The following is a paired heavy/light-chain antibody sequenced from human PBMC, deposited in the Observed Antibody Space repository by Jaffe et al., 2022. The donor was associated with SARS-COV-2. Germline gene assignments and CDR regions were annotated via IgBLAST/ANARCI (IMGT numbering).Heavy chain of an antibody. CDR1: GDSISTNNYY. D-gene: IGHD3-3*01. V-gene: IGHV4-39*01. Sequence: QLQLQESGPGLLNPSETLSLTCTVSGDSISTNNYYWGWIRQPPGKGLEWIGTLYSSGNTYYNPSLKSRVTISVDTSKNQFSLHLSSVTGADTAVYFCARHGGWDFWKRPNFYYGMDVWGQGTTVTVSS. J-gene: IGHJ6*02. CDR3: ARHGGWDFWKRPNFYYGMDV. CDR2: LYSSGNT.
Light chain of an antibody. CDR2: ENN. V-gene: IGLV1-51*02. CDR3: ATWDTSLSAVV. J-gene: IGLJ3*02. Sequence: QSMLTQPPSVSAAPGQKVTISCSGSTSNVGNNYVSWYQHLPGRAPKLLIYENNKRPSGIPDRFSGSKSGTSATLGITGLQSGDEADYYCATWDTSLSAVVFGGGTKLTVL. CDR1: TSNVGNNY.